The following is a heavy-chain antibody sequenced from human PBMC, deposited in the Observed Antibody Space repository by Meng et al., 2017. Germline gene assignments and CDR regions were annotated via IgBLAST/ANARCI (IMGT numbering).Heavy chain of an antibody. Sequence: ASVKVSCKASGYTFTSYYIHWVRLAPGRGLEWMGHIDPKSGDTRYAQKFQGRVTMTGDTSIGTAYMELTGLRSDDTALYYCARDEDISAAGYLFGDYWGQGTLVTVSS. J-gene: IGHJ4*02. V-gene: IGHV1-2*06. CDR1: GYTFTSYY. CDR3: ARDEDISAAGYLFGDY. D-gene: IGHD6-13*01. CDR2: IDPKSGDT.